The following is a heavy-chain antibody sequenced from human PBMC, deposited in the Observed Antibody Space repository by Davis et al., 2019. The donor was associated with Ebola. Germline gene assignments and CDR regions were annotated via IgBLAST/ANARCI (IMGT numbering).Heavy chain of an antibody. CDR1: GGSISSHY. CDR3: ARHYCSSTSCYTRQDAFDI. D-gene: IGHD2-2*02. V-gene: IGHV4-59*08. J-gene: IGHJ3*02. Sequence: PSETLSLTCTVSGGSISSHYWSWIRQPPGKGLEWIGYIYYSGSTNYNPSLKSRVTISVDTSKNQFSLKLSSVTAADTAVYYCARHYCSSTSCYTRQDAFDIWGQGTMVTVSS. CDR2: IYYSGST.